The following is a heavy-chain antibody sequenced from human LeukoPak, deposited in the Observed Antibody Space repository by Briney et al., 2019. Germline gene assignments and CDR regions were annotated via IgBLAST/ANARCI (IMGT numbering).Heavy chain of an antibody. CDR1: GGSFSGYY. V-gene: IGHV4-34*01. CDR3: ARGLSLLWFGELRVWFDP. J-gene: IGHJ5*02. Sequence: SETLSLTCAVYGGSFSGYYWSWIRQPPGKGLEWIGEINHSGSTNYNPSLKSRVTISVDTSKNQFSLKLSSVTAADTAVYYCARGLSLLWFGELRVWFDPWGQGTLVTVSS. D-gene: IGHD3-10*01. CDR2: INHSGST.